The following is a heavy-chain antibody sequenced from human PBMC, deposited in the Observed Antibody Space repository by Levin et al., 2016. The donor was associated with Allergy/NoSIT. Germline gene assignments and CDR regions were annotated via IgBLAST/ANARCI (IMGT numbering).Heavy chain of an antibody. CDR1: GGSLSGYY. CDR2: IYTSGST. Sequence: SETLSLTCTVSGGSLSGYYWSWIRQPAGKGLEWIGRIYTSGSTNYNPSLKSRVTMSVDTSKNQFSLKLSSVTAADTAVYYCARMVDIAAAGNDYWGQGTLVTVSS. J-gene: IGHJ4*02. CDR3: ARMVDIAAAGNDY. V-gene: IGHV4-4*07. D-gene: IGHD6-13*01.